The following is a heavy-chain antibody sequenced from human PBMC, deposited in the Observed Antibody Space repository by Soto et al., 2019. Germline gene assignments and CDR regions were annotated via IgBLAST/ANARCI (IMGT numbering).Heavy chain of an antibody. CDR2: INASNGNT. CDR1: GYTFTNYA. J-gene: IGHJ4*02. V-gene: IGHV1-3*01. D-gene: IGHD3-22*01. CDR3: ARDPHSSGFFDY. Sequence: ASVKVSCKASGYTFTNYAMHWVRQAPGQRLEWMGWINASNGNTKYSQKFWGRVTITRDTSASAAYMELSSLRSEDTAVYYCARDPHSSGFFDYWGQGTLVTVSS.